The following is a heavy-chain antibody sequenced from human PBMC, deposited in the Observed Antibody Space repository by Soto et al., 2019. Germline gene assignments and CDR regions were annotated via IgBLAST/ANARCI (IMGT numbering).Heavy chain of an antibody. CDR2: INPSGGST. D-gene: IGHD6-13*01. CDR1: GYTFTSYY. CDR3: ASELAAAGTEYYYYYGMDV. V-gene: IGHV1-46*01. Sequence: ASVKVSCKASGYTFTSYYMHWVRQAPGQGLEWMGIINPSGGSTSYAQKFQGRVTMTRDTSTSTVYMELGSLRSEDTAVYYCASELAAAGTEYYYYYGMDVWGQGTTVTVSS. J-gene: IGHJ6*02.